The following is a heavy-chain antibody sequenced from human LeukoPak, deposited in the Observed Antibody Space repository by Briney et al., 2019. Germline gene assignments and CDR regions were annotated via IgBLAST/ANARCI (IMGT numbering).Heavy chain of an antibody. V-gene: IGHV3-74*01. CDR3: ARAAAVSAIPSD. CDR2: INSDGSIT. D-gene: IGHD2-15*01. CDR1: GFAFSNYW. Sequence: GGSLRLSCAASGFAFSNYWMHWVRQAPGKGLMWVSRINSDGSITIHADSVKGRFTISRDNAKNTLYLQMNSLRAEDTGVYYCARAAAVSAIPSDWGQGALVIISS. J-gene: IGHJ4*02.